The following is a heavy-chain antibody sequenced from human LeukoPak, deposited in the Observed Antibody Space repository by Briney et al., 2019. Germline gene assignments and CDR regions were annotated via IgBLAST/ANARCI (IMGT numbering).Heavy chain of an antibody. CDR1: GYTFTDYW. D-gene: IGHD1/OR15-1a*01. J-gene: IGHJ1*01. Sequence: GESLKISCKGSGYTFTDYWIAWVRQMPGKGLEWMGVIYHGDSDTKYTPSFRGQVTISADKSISAAYLQWNSLKASDTATYVCARRLTTLEASVFWGQGTLVSVPS. V-gene: IGHV5-51*01. CDR3: ARRLTTLEASVF. CDR2: IYHGDSDT.